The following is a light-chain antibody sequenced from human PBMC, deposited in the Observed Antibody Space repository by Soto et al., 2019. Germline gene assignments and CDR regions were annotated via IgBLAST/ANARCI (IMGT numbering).Light chain of an antibody. CDR3: VLYMGSGIRV. V-gene: IGLV8-61*01. CDR2: STN. Sequence: QTVVTQEPSFSVSPGGTVTLTCGLSSGSVSTSYYPSWYQQTPGQAPRTLIYSTNTRSSGVPDRFSGSILGNKAALTITGAQADDESDYYCVLYMGSGIRVFGGGTKVTVI. J-gene: IGLJ2*01. CDR1: SGSVSTSYY.